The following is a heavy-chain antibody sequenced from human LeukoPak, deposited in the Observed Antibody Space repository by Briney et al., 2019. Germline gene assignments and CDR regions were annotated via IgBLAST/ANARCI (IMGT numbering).Heavy chain of an antibody. CDR1: GFTFSSFS. V-gene: IGHV3-48*01. Sequence: PGGSLRLSCAASGFTFSSFSMNWVRQAPGKGLEWISYISDSGRTIYYADSVKGRFTISRDNAKNSLYLQMNSLRAEDTAVYYCAELGITMIGGVWGKGTTVTISS. J-gene: IGHJ6*04. D-gene: IGHD3-10*02. CDR2: ISDSGRTI. CDR3: AELGITMIGGV.